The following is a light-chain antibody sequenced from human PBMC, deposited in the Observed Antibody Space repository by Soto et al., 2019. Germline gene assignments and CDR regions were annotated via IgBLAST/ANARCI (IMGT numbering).Light chain of an antibody. CDR3: QQYNNWTSLT. J-gene: IGKJ4*01. CDR1: QSVSSN. V-gene: IGKV3-15*01. Sequence: EIVMTQSPATLSVSPGERATLSCRASQSVSSNLAWYQQKPGQAPRLLMYGVSTRATGIPARFSGSGSGTEFTLTISSLQSEDFAVYYCQQYNNWTSLTFGGGTKVEIK. CDR2: GVS.